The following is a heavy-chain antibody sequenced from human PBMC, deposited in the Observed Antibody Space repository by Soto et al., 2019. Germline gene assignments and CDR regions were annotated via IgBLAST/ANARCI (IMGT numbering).Heavy chain of an antibody. V-gene: IGHV1-18*04. J-gene: IGHJ4*02. D-gene: IGHD5-18*01. CDR3: ASAWSSYETPFDY. CDR1: CYTFTSYG. CDR2: ISAYNGNT. Sequence: SVKVSFKASCYTFTSYGISWVRQAPGQGLEWMGWISAYNGNTNYAQKLQGRVTMTTDTSTSTAYMELRSLRSDDTAVYYCASAWSSYETPFDYWGQGTLVTVSS.